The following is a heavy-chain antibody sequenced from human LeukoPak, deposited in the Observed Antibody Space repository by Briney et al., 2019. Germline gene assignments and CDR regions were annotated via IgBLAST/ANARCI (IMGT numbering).Heavy chain of an antibody. CDR1: GGSISSGAYY. CDR3: ARYCSSTSCYSYYYMDV. CDR2: IYYSGST. D-gene: IGHD2-2*02. V-gene: IGHV4-30-4*08. Sequence: SETLSLTCTVSGGSISSGAYYWSWLRQPPGTGLEWIGYIYYSGSTYYNPSLKSRVTISVDTSKNQFSLKLSSVTAADTAVYYCARYCSSTSCYSYYYMDVWGKGTTVTVSS. J-gene: IGHJ6*03.